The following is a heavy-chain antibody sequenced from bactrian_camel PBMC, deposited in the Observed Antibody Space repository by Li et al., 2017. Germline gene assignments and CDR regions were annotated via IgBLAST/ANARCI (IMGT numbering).Heavy chain of an antibody. J-gene: IGHJ4*01. CDR2: IFLGGPFLGGRRS. Sequence: HVQLVESGGGLVQPGGSLNLSCAATGKTNVLNCMGWFRQVPGKEREGVAAIFLGGPFLGGRRSFYADSVKGRFSISRDNAKNTLFLQLDSLETEDMAMYYCARVGAGSIATMDVWGQGTQVTVS. CDR3: ARVGAGSIATMDV. CDR1: GKTNVLNC. V-gene: IGHV3S54*01. D-gene: IGHD4*01.